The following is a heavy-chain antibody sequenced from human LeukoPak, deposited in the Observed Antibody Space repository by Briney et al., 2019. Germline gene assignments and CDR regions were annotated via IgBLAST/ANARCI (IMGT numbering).Heavy chain of an antibody. CDR2: ITSNGGST. D-gene: IGHD2-2*01. J-gene: IGHJ4*02. CDR3: APDIVVVPAASDY. Sequence: PGGSLRLSCAASGFNFNIYAMSWVRQAPGKGLEWVSAITSNGGSTFYADSVKGRFTISRDNSQNTLYLQMNSLRAEDTAVHYCAPDIVVVPAASDYWGEGTLVTVSS. V-gene: IGHV3-23*01. CDR1: GFNFNIYA.